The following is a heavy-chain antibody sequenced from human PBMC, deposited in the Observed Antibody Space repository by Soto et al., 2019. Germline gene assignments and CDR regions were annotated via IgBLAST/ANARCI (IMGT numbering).Heavy chain of an antibody. CDR1: GFIFSTYG. CDR3: ARDYYKYYDSSGYYRSPAY. D-gene: IGHD3-22*01. Sequence: PGGSLRLSCAASGFIFSTYGMHWVRQAPGKGLEWVALISYDGSDKDYADSVKGRFTISRDNSRNTLFLQMNSLRAEDTAVYYCARDYYKYYDSSGYYRSPAYWGQGTLVTVSS. J-gene: IGHJ4*02. CDR2: ISYDGSDK. V-gene: IGHV3-30*19.